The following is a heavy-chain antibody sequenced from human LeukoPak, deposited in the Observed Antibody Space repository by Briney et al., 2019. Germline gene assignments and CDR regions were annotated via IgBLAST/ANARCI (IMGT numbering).Heavy chain of an antibody. D-gene: IGHD5-12*01. CDR2: IDPNSGGT. CDR3: ARDIVATIHAFDI. Sequence: ASVKVTCKASGYTFTGYYMRWVRQAPGQGLEWMGWIDPNSGGTNYAQKFQGRVTMTRDTSISTAYMELSRLRSDDTAVYYCARDIVATIHAFDIWGQGTMVTVSS. V-gene: IGHV1-2*02. CDR1: GYTFTGYY. J-gene: IGHJ3*02.